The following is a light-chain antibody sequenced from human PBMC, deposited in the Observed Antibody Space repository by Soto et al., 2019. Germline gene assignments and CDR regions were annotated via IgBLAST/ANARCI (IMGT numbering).Light chain of an antibody. Sequence: EIVLTQSPGTLSLSPGERATLSCRASQNLSSSYLAWYQQKPGQAPRLLIYGASSRATGIPDRFSGSGSGTDFTLTISRLEPEDFAVYHCQQYDTSPLTFGGGTKVEIK. CDR1: QNLSSSY. V-gene: IGKV3-20*01. J-gene: IGKJ4*01. CDR2: GAS. CDR3: QQYDTSPLT.